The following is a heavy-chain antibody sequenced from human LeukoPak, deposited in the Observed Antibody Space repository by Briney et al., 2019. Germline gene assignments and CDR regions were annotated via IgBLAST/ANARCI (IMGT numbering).Heavy chain of an antibody. CDR2: INPNSGGT. J-gene: IGHJ6*03. CDR1: GYTFTGYY. Sequence: ASVKVSCKASGYTFTGYYMHWVRQAPGQGLEWMGWINPNSGGTNYAQKFQGRVTMTRDTSISTAYMELSRLRSDDTAVYYCARAMDGYTYGRTMDVWGKGTTVTVSS. V-gene: IGHV1-2*02. CDR3: ARAMDGYTYGRTMDV. D-gene: IGHD5-18*01.